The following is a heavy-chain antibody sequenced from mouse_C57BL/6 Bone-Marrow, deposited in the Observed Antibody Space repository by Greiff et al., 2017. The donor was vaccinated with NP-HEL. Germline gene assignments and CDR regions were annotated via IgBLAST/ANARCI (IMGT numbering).Heavy chain of an antibody. CDR2: IYPGDGDT. Sequence: QVQLQQSGAELVKPGASVKISCKASGYAFSSYWMNWVKQRPGKGLEWIGQIYPGDGDTNYNGKFKGKATLTADKSSSTAYMQLSSLTSEDSAVYFCAREGIYYYGRRYFDYWGQGTTLTVSS. CDR1: GYAFSSYW. D-gene: IGHD1-1*01. J-gene: IGHJ2*01. CDR3: AREGIYYYGRRYFDY. V-gene: IGHV1-80*01.